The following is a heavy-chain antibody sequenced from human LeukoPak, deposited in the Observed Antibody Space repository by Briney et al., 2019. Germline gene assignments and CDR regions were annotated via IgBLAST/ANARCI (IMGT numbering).Heavy chain of an antibody. D-gene: IGHD4-23*01. Sequence: PGGSLRLSCAASGFTFSSYWMSWVRQAPGKGLEWVADIKQDGSEKYYVDSVKGRFTISRDNAKNSLYLQMNSLRAEDTAVYYCATKPDYGGKNAFDIWGQGTMVTVSS. V-gene: IGHV3-7*01. CDR2: IKQDGSEK. CDR1: GFTFSSYW. J-gene: IGHJ3*02. CDR3: ATKPDYGGKNAFDI.